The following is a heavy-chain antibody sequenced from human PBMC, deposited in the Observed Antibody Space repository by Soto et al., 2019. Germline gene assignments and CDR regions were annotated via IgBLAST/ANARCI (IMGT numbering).Heavy chain of an antibody. CDR1: GGSISSYY. D-gene: IGHD6-19*01. Sequence: SETLSLTCTVSGGSISSYYWSWIRQPPGKGLEWIGYIYYSGSTNYNPSLKSRVTISVDTSKNQFSLKLSSVTAADTAVYYCARDVGSSGWYVEYGMDVWGQGTTVTVSS. J-gene: IGHJ6*02. CDR2: IYYSGST. V-gene: IGHV4-59*01. CDR3: ARDVGSSGWYVEYGMDV.